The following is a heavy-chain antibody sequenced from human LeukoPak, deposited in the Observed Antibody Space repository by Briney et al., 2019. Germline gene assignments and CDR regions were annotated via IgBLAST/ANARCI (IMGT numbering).Heavy chain of an antibody. Sequence: SVKVSCKASGGTFSSYAISWVRQAPGQGLDWMGGIIPIFGTANYAQKFQGRVTITADKSTSTAYMELSSLRSEDTAVYYCARSTRITIFMDVWGKGTTVTVSS. CDR3: ARSTRITIFMDV. V-gene: IGHV1-69*06. CDR1: GGTFSSYA. J-gene: IGHJ6*03. CDR2: IIPIFGTA. D-gene: IGHD3-9*01.